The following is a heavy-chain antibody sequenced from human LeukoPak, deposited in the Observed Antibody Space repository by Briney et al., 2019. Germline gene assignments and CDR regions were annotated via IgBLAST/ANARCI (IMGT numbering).Heavy chain of an antibody. Sequence: SVKVSCKAFGGTFSSYTINWVRQAPGQGLEWMGGIIPIFGAANYAQNFRGRVTITADESTSTAYMELSSLRSEDTAMYYCARGSVDMATSTWDGVDYWGQGTLVTVSS. V-gene: IGHV1-69*13. J-gene: IGHJ4*02. CDR2: IIPIFGAA. D-gene: IGHD5-24*01. CDR3: ARGSVDMATSTWDGVDY. CDR1: GGTFSSYT.